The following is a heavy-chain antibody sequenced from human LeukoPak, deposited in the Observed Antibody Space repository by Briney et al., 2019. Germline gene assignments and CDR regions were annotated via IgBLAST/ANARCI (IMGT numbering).Heavy chain of an antibody. CDR3: ARGYSSGWYQDAFDI. V-gene: IGHV4-61*02. CDR1: GGSISSGSYY. J-gene: IGHJ3*02. CDR2: IYTSGST. Sequence: PSQTLSLTCTVSGGSISSGSYYRSWIRQPAGKGLEWIGRIYTSGSTNYNPSLKSRVTISVDTSKNQFSLKLSSVTAADTAVYYCARGYSSGWYQDAFDIWGQGTMVTVSS. D-gene: IGHD6-19*01.